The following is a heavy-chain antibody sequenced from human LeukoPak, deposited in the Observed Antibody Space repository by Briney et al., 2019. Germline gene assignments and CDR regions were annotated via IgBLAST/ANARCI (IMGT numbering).Heavy chain of an antibody. J-gene: IGHJ3*02. CDR3: AKDPNGDYIGTFDI. CDR1: GFSVRDYA. Sequence: PGGSLRLSCAASGFSVRDYAMHWVRQAPGKGLEWVAVMSYEETYKNYAEAVKGRFTISRDDSKNTLYLQMSSLRAEDTAIYYCAKDPNGDYIGTFDIWGQGTTVIVS. CDR2: MSYEETYK. D-gene: IGHD4-17*01. V-gene: IGHV3-30*18.